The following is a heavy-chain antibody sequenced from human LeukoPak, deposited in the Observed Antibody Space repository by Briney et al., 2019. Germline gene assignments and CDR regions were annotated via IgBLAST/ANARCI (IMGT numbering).Heavy chain of an antibody. CDR1: GFTVSSNY. J-gene: IGHJ6*02. V-gene: IGHV3-53*01. Sequence: RGSLRPSCAASGFTVSSNYMSWVRPAPGKGLXXXXVIYSGGSTYYADSVKGRFTISRDNSKNTLYLQMNSLRAEDTAVYYCARDVSAAATYGMDVWGQGTTVTVSS. CDR3: ARDVSAAATYGMDV. D-gene: IGHD6-13*01. CDR2: IYSGGST.